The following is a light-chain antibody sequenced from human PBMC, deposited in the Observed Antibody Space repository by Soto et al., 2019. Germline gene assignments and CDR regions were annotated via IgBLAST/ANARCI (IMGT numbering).Light chain of an antibody. J-gene: IGLJ2*01. V-gene: IGLV2-14*01. CDR3: SSYTSSSTRV. Sequence: QSALTQPASVSGSPGQSITISCTGTSSDIGGYNYVSWYQQHPGKAPKLMIYGVRDRPSGVSTRFSGSRSGNTASLTISGLQAEDEADYYCSSYTSSSTRVFGGGTKLTVL. CDR2: GVR. CDR1: SSDIGGYNY.